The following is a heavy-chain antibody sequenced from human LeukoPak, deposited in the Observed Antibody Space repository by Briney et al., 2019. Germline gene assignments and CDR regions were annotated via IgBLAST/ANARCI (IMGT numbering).Heavy chain of an antibody. CDR3: ASAGGYCSSTSCYHENYYYYYMDV. D-gene: IGHD2-2*01. CDR1: GYTFTGYY. Sequence: ASVRVSCKASGYTFTGYYMHWVPQAPGQGLEWMGWINPNSGGTNYAQKFQGRVTMTRDTSISTAYMELSRLRSDDTAVYYCASAGGYCSSTSCYHENYYYYYMDVWGKGTTVTVSS. J-gene: IGHJ6*03. V-gene: IGHV1-2*02. CDR2: INPNSGGT.